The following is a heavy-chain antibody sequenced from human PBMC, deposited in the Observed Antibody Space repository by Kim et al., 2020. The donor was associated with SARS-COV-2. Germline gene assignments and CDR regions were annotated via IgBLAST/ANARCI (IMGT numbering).Heavy chain of an antibody. D-gene: IGHD1-1*01. Sequence: ASVKGSCKPSGYVFTDHYIHWVRQAPGKDLEWMGWINPKSGGTHYVEKFQGWVTMTKDTSMSTIYMQLTSLKPDETPIYYCAREIAGTYNDAFDLWGRGTMVSVSS. CDR3: AREIAGTYNDAFDL. V-gene: IGHV1-2*04. CDR1: GYVFTDHY. J-gene: IGHJ3*01. CDR2: INPKSGGT.